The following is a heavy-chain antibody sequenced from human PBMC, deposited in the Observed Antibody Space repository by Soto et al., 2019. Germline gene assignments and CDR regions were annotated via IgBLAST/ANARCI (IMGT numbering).Heavy chain of an antibody. V-gene: IGHV4-59*01. CDR3: ASTTHYIRDSSSWYYFDY. J-gene: IGHJ4*02. Sequence: SSETLSLTCTVSGGSISSYYWSWIRQPPGKGLEWIGYIYYSGSTNYNPSLKSRVTISVDTSKNQFSLKLSSVTAADTAVYYCASTTHYIRDSSSWYYFDYWGQGTLVTVSS. CDR1: GGSISSYY. CDR2: IYYSGST. D-gene: IGHD6-13*01.